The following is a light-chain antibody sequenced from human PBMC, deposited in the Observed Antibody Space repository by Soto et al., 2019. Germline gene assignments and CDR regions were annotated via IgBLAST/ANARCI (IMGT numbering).Light chain of an antibody. CDR3: QSYDSSNPWV. CDR2: EDN. Sequence: NFMLTQPHSVSESPGKTVTISCTRSRGSIASNYVQWYQQRPGSSPTTVIYEDNQRPSGVPDRFSGSIDSSSNSASLTISGLKTEDEADYYCQSYDSSNPWVFVGGTKLTVL. V-gene: IGLV6-57*01. CDR1: RGSIASNY. J-gene: IGLJ3*02.